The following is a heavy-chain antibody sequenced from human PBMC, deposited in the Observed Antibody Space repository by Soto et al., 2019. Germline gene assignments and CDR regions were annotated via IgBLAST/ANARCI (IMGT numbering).Heavy chain of an antibody. CDR2: IGAASDT. CDR1: GFTFSNYD. J-gene: IGHJ6*02. V-gene: IGHV3-13*01. CDR3: ARGVLGPGDYYYGMDV. D-gene: IGHD7-27*01. Sequence: GGSLRLSCAASGFTFSNYDMHWVRQAPGEGLEWVSGIGAASDTYYPDSVQGRFTVSRDNAKKSLYLQMNSLRAGDTAVYYCARGVLGPGDYYYGMDVWGQGTTVTVSS.